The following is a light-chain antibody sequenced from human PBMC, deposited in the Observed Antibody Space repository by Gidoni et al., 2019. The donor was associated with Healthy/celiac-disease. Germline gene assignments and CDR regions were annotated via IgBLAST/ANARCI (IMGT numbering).Light chain of an antibody. V-gene: IGKV1-39*01. CDR3: QQSYSTPPYT. CDR1: QSISSY. Sequence: DIQMTQSPSSLSASVGDRVTITCRASQSISSYLNWYQQKPGKAPKLLIYAASSLQSWVPSRFSGSGSRTDFTLTISSLQPEDFATYYCQQSYSTPPYTFGQGTKLEIK. CDR2: AAS. J-gene: IGKJ2*01.